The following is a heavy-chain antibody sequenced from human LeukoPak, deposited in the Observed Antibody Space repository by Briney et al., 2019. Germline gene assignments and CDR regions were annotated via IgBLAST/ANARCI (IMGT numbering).Heavy chain of an antibody. CDR2: ISYSGNT. D-gene: IGHD2-8*01. CDR1: GGSITTHC. V-gene: IGHV4-59*11. CDR3: ARGGQDTNGYFIWFDT. J-gene: IGHJ5*02. Sequence: SGPTLVNPSETLSLTCTVSGGSITTHCWSWIRQAAGKALEWIGYISYSGNTYYNPFLKSRVTISRDMSKNQFSLKLTSVTAADTAVYYCARGGQDTNGYFIWFDTWGQGTLVTVSS.